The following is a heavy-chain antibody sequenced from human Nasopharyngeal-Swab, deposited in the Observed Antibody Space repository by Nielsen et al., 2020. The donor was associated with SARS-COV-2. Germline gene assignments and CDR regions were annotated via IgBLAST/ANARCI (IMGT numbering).Heavy chain of an antibody. Sequence: SQTLSLTCTVSGASISSYYWSWIRQPPGKGLEWVAYSHYSGSTNYNPPPKSRVTMSGNTFKRQFSLMLTSVTAADTAVYYCARGFDYWGQGPLVTVSS. J-gene: IGHJ4*02. CDR1: GASISSYY. CDR3: ARGFDY. CDR2: SHYSGST. V-gene: IGHV4-59*08.